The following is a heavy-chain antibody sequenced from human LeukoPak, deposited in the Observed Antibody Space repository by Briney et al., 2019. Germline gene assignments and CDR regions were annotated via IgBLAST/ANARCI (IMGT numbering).Heavy chain of an antibody. CDR3: ARGPQGGVEALHYYYTGMNV. J-gene: IGHJ6*02. D-gene: IGHD2-15*01. CDR2: MSSDGNNK. V-gene: IGHV3-30-3*01. CDR1: GFNFSTSA. Sequence: GGSLRLSCVASGFNFSTSAMNWVRQTPGKGLEWVSIMSSDGNNKFYADSVKGRFTISRDNSKNSLYLQMNRLRDEDTAVYYCARGPQGGVEALHYYYTGMNVWGRGTTVAVSS.